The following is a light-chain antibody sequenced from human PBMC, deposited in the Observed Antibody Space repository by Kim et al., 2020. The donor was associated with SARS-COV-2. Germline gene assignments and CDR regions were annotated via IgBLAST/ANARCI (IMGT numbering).Light chain of an antibody. Sequence: APGKTARITCGGNNIGSKSVHWYQQKPGQAPVVVIDYDSDRPSGIPERFSGSNSGNTATLTISRVEAGDEADYYCQVWDSGSDHYVFGTGTKVTVL. V-gene: IGLV3-21*04. CDR2: YDS. CDR3: QVWDSGSDHYV. J-gene: IGLJ1*01. CDR1: NIGSKS.